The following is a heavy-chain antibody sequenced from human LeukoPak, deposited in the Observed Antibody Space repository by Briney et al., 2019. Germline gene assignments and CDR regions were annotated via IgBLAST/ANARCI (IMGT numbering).Heavy chain of an antibody. CDR1: GFTFSDYY. CDR2: ISSSGSTI. D-gene: IGHD6-19*01. CDR3: AKDGSSGWYGYFDY. J-gene: IGHJ4*02. V-gene: IGHV3-11*01. Sequence: GGSLRLSCAASGFTFSDYYMSWIRQAPGKGLEWVSYISSSGSTIYYADSVKGRFTISRDNAKNSLYLQMNSLRAEDTASYYCAKDGSSGWYGYFDYWGQGTLVTVSS.